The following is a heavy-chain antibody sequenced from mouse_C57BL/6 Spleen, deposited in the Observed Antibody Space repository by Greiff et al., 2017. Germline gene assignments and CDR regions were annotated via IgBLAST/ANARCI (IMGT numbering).Heavy chain of an antibody. D-gene: IGHD2-5*01. CDR1: GYTFTSYW. J-gene: IGHJ3*01. V-gene: IGHV1-55*01. CDR2: IYPGSGST. CDR3: AREGYSNYEGVAY. Sequence: VQLQQPGAELVKPGASVKMSCKASGYTFTSYWITWVKQRPGQGLEWIGDIYPGSGSTNYNEKFKSKATLTVDTSSSTAYMQLSSLTSEDSAVYYCAREGYSNYEGVAYWGQGTLVTVSA.